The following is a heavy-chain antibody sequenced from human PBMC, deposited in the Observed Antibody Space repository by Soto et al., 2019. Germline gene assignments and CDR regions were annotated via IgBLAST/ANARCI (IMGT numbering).Heavy chain of an antibody. D-gene: IGHD3-10*01. J-gene: IGHJ4*02. CDR3: AREDGRYGVYFDY. CDR2: ISYDVSNK. V-gene: IGHV3-30-3*01. Sequence: QVQLVESGGGVVQPGRSLRLSCAASGFTFSSYAMHWVRQAPGKGLEWVAVISYDVSNKYYAASVKGRFTISRANSKNTLYLQMNSLRAEDTAVYYCAREDGRYGVYFDYWGQGTLVTVSS. CDR1: GFTFSSYA.